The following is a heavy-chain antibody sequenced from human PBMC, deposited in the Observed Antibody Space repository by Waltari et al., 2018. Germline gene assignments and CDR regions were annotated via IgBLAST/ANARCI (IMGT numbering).Heavy chain of an antibody. CDR1: GGSISSGDYY. D-gene: IGHD3-22*01. CDR2: TDYIGNT. Sequence: QVQLQESGPGLVRPSQTLSLTCTVSGGSISSGDYYWSWIRQPPGNGLEWIGSTDYIGNTYHRPSLRSRVTMSVDRSKNQFSLKLSSVTVEDTAVYYCVRGRYYYNSSGRGTSHWYFDLWGRGTLVTVSS. CDR3: VRGRYYYNSSGRGTSHWYFDL. J-gene: IGHJ2*01. V-gene: IGHV4-30-4*08.